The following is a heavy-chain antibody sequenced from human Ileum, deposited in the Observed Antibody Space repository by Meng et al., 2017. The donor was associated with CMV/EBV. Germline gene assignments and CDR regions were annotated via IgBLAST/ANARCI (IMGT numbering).Heavy chain of an antibody. CDR3: ASGSPQLGYV. V-gene: IGHV4-30-4*01. CDR2: IYYSGCT. CDR1: GGSISSGDYY. Sequence: QLPASGPGMVQPSQTLALPCPVPGGSISSGDYYWSWIRPPPGKGLEWIGYIYYSGCTYYNPSLKSRVTISADTSKNQFSLKLNSVTAADTAVYYCASGSPQLGYVWGQGTLVTVSS. J-gene: IGHJ4*02. D-gene: IGHD1-1*01.